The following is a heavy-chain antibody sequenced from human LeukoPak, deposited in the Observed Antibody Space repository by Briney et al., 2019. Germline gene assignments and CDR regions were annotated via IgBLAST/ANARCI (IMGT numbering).Heavy chain of an antibody. CDR2: IYYSGST. CDR3: ARGKNGYDS. V-gene: IGHV4-59*01. Sequence: SETLSLTCTVSGGSISSYYWSWIRQPPGKGLEWIGYIYYSGSTNYNPSLKSRVTISVDTSKNQISLKLNSVTAADTAVYYCARGKNGYDSWGQGTLVTVSS. D-gene: IGHD5-12*01. J-gene: IGHJ5*02. CDR1: GGSISSYY.